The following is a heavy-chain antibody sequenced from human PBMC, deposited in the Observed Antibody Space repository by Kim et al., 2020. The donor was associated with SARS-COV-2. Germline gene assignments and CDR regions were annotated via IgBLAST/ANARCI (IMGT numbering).Heavy chain of an antibody. CDR3: ARVLRFSKVDY. J-gene: IGHJ4*02. Sequence: SETLSLTCAVYGGSFSGYYWSWIRQPPGKGLEWIGEINHSGSTNYNPSLKSRVTISVDTSKNQFSLKLSSVTAADTAVYYCARVLRFSKVDYWGQGTLVTVSS. CDR1: GGSFSGYY. CDR2: INHSGST. V-gene: IGHV4-34*01. D-gene: IGHD4-17*01.